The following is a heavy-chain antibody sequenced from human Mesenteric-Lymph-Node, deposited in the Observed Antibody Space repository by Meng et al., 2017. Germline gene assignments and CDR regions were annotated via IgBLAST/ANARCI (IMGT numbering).Heavy chain of an antibody. CDR1: GGFLSGFH. V-gene: IGHV4-34*01. CDR3: AGRYGASAYNWFDP. Sequence: VAVLPWGAGLLEPSGTLAPPCAVDGGFLSGFHRSLNRQPPGKGLEWIGENNQSGSTHYNPSLKGRGTISGNTSKNQFSPQPSSVAAADTAVYYCAGRYGASAYNWFDPWGQGTLVTVSS. CDR2: NNQSGST. D-gene: IGHD4-17*01. J-gene: IGHJ5*02.